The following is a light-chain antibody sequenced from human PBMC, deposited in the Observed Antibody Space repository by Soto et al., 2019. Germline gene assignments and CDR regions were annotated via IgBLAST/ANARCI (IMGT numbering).Light chain of an antibody. CDR3: QSADSSGTYVV. V-gene: IGLV3-25*03. Sequence: SYELTQPPSVSVSPGQTARITCSGDALTKQYAYWYQQKPGQAPVLVIYKDSERPSGIPERFSGSGSGTTVTLTISGVQAEDEADYYCQSADSSGTYVVFGGGTKLT. CDR2: KDS. CDR1: ALTKQY. J-gene: IGLJ2*01.